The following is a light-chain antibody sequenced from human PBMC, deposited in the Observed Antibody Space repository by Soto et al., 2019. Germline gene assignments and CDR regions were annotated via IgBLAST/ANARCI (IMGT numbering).Light chain of an antibody. J-gene: IGKJ1*01. CDR3: QQSYSTTWT. CDR2: AAS. Sequence: DIQMTQSPSTLSASVGDRVTIICRASQTISSWLAWYQQKGGKAPKLLIYAASSLQSGVPSRFSGSGSETDFTLTISSLQPEDFATYSCQQSYSTTWTFGQGTKVDIK. V-gene: IGKV1-39*01. CDR1: QTISSW.